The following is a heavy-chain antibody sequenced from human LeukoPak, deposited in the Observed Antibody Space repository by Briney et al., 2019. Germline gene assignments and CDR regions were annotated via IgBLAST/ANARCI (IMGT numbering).Heavy chain of an antibody. D-gene: IGHD3-22*01. CDR1: GGSFSGYY. Sequence: SETLSLPCAVYGGSFSGYYWSWIRQPPGKGLEWIGEINHSGSTNYNPSLKSRVTISVDTSKNQFSLKLSSVTAADTAVYYCARDNYDQSWGQGTLVTVSS. V-gene: IGHV4-34*01. CDR3: ARDNYDQS. CDR2: INHSGST. J-gene: IGHJ5*02.